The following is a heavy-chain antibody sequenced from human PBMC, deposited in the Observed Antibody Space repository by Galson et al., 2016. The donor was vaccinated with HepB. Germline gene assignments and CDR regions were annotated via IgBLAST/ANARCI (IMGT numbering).Heavy chain of an antibody. J-gene: IGHJ4*02. CDR1: GFTFSNYV. CDR3: GVDTDSRERIDW. CDR2: ISFDAKNK. V-gene: IGHV3-30*04. Sequence: SLRLSCAASGFTFSNYVMHWVRQAPGKGLEWVAVISFDAKNKYYADSVKGRFTISRDNSKNTLHMQMNSLRPEDTAGYYCGVDTDSRERIDWWGQGTLVTVSS. D-gene: IGHD3-22*01.